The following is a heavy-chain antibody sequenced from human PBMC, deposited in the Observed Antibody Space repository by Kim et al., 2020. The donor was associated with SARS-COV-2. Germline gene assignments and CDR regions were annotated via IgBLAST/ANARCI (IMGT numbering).Heavy chain of an antibody. J-gene: IGHJ6*01. CDR3: ARQKGTSSYVDYHGLDV. V-gene: IGHV4-59*08. CDR2: IYDSGRT. D-gene: IGHD6-6*01. Sequence: SETLSLTCTVSDDPVSSYFWTWIRQPPGKGLEWIGHIYDSGRTRYNPSLKSRVSISVDTSKNQFSLKLRSVTAADTAGYFCARQKGTSSYVDYHGLDVWG. CDR1: DDPVSSYF.